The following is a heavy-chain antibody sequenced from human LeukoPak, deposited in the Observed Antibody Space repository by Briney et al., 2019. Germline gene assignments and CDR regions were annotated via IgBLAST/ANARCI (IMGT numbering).Heavy chain of an antibody. V-gene: IGHV3-48*01. CDR2: ISSSSSTI. J-gene: IGHJ4*02. CDR1: GFTFSSCS. Sequence: GGSLRLSCAASGFTFSSCSMNWVRQAPGKGLEWVSYISSSSSTIYYADSVKGRFTISRDNAKNSLYLQMNSLRAEDTAVYYCARDLGFWEYYDSSGYFDYWGQGTLVTVSS. CDR3: ARDLGFWEYYDSSGYFDY. D-gene: IGHD3-22*01.